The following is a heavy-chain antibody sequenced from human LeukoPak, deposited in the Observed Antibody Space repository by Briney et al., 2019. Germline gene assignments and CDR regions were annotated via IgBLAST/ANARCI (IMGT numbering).Heavy chain of an antibody. CDR1: GDSVSSNNYY. V-gene: IGHV4-61*01. J-gene: IGHJ6*02. Sequence: SETLSLTCTVSGDSVSSNNYYWSWIRQPPGKGLEWIGYIASSDSTKYNPSLESRVTISVDTSKNQFSLKLSSVTAADTAVYYCARDTLAARPGGDYYYGMDVWGQGTTVTVSS. CDR3: ARDTLAARPGGDYYYGMDV. D-gene: IGHD6-6*01. CDR2: IASSDST.